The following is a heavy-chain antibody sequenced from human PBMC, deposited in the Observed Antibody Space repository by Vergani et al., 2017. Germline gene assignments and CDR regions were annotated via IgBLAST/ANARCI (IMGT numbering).Heavy chain of an antibody. Sequence: EVQLLESGGGLVQPGGSPRLSCAASGFTFSSYAMSWVRQAPGKGLEWVSAISGSGGSTYYADSVKGRFTISRDNSKNTLYLQMNSLRAEDTAVYYCAKDYDFWSGPALDYWGQGTLVTVSS. V-gene: IGHV3-23*01. D-gene: IGHD3-3*01. CDR3: AKDYDFWSGPALDY. CDR2: ISGSGGST. CDR1: GFTFSSYA. J-gene: IGHJ4*02.